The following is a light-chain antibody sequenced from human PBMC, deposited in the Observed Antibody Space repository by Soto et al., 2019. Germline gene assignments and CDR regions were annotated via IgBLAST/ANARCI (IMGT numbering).Light chain of an antibody. V-gene: IGKV1-5*01. Sequence: DIQMTQSPSTLSASVGHRVTITCRASQSISSWLAWYQQKPGKAPKFLIYDASNLESGVPSRFSGSGSGTEFTLTISSMKPDDFATYSCQQYSSYWTFCQGTKVDIK. J-gene: IGKJ1*01. CDR2: DAS. CDR3: QQYSSYWT. CDR1: QSISSW.